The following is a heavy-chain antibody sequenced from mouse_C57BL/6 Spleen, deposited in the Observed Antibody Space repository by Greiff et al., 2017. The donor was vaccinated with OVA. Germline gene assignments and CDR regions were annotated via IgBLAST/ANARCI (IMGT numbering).Heavy chain of an antibody. CDR2: IDPANGTT. CDR3: ASPRLGYNYDGFAY. Sequence: VQLQQSVAELVRPGASVKLSCTASGFNIKNTYMHWVKQRPEQGLEWIGRIDPANGTTKYAPKFQGKATITADTSSNTAYLQLTSLTSEDTAIYYCASPRLGYNYDGFAYWGQGTLVTVSA. D-gene: IGHD2-12*01. J-gene: IGHJ3*01. CDR1: GFNIKNTY. V-gene: IGHV14-3*01.